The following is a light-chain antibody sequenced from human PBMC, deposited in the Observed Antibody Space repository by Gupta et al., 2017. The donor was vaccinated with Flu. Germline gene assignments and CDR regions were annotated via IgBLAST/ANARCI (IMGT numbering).Light chain of an antibody. CDR2: GAS. V-gene: IGKV3-15*01. CDR3: QQENNWL. CDR1: QSISSN. J-gene: IGKJ4*01. Sequence: EVVMTQSPATLSVSPGERATLSCRASQSISSNLAWYQQKPGQAPRLLIYGASTRATGIPARFSGSGSGTEFTLTISSLQSEDFAVYYCQQENNWLFGGGTKVEIK.